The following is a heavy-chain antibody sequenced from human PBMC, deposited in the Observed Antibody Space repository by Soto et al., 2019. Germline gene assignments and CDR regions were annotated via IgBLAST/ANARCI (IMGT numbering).Heavy chain of an antibody. CDR3: ARRRIEPIRYCSGGSCYRGGFDY. V-gene: IGHV4-39*01. CDR2: IYYSGST. Sequence: QLQLQESGPGLVKPSETLSLTCTVSGGSISSSSYYWGWISQPPGKGLEWIGSIYYSGSTYYNPSLKSRVTISVDTSKNQFSLKLSSVTAADTAVYYCARRRIEPIRYCSGGSCYRGGFDYWGQGTLVTVSS. CDR1: GGSISSSSYY. J-gene: IGHJ4*02. D-gene: IGHD2-15*01.